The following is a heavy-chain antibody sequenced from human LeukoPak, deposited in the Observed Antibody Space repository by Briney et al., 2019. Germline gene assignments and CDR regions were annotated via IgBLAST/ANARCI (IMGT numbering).Heavy chain of an antibody. CDR2: ISYDGSNK. J-gene: IGHJ4*02. Sequence: GGSLRLSCAASGFTFSSYAMHWVRQAPGKGLEWVAVISYDGSNKYYADSVKGRFTISRDTSKNTLFLQMNTLRVDDTAVYYCAKGRTYNYGSGTPFDYWGQGTLVTVSS. V-gene: IGHV3-30*04. CDR3: AKGRTYNYGSGTPFDY. CDR1: GFTFSSYA. D-gene: IGHD3-10*01.